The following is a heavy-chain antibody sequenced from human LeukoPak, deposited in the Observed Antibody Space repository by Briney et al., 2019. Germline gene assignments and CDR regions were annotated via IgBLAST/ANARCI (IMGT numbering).Heavy chain of an antibody. Sequence: EASVKVSCKASGGTFSSYAISWVRQAPGQGLEWMGRIIPILGIANYAQKFQGRVTITADKSTSTAYMELSSLRSEDTAVYYCARDGPPDSSGYYYDWGAFDIWGQGTMVTVSS. D-gene: IGHD3-22*01. V-gene: IGHV1-69*04. CDR1: GGTFSSYA. J-gene: IGHJ3*02. CDR2: IIPILGIA. CDR3: ARDGPPDSSGYYYDWGAFDI.